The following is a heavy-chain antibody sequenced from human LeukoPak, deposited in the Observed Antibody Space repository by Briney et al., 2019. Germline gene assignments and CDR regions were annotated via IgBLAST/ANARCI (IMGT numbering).Heavy chain of an antibody. CDR2: ISSSGGST. CDR1: GFTFSSYG. J-gene: IGHJ4*02. CDR3: AKDLSVDSYFDY. D-gene: IGHD2-15*01. V-gene: IGHV3-23*01. Sequence: GGSLRLSCAASGFTFSSYGMHWVRQAPGKGLEGVSLISSSGGSTYYADSVKGRFTISRDNAKNMLWLQMNSLRAEDTAVYYCAKDLSVDSYFDYWGQGTLVTVSS.